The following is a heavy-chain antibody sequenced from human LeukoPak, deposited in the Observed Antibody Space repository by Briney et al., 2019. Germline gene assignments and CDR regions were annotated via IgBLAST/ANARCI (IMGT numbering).Heavy chain of an antibody. CDR3: AKDMGYSSSSGGALDY. Sequence: SETLSLTCTVSGGSISSSSYYWGWIRQPPGKGLGWIGSIYYSGSTYYNPSLKRRVTISVDTSKNQFSLKLSSVTAADTALYYCAKDMGYSSSSGGALDYWGQGTLVTVSS. D-gene: IGHD6-6*01. CDR2: IYYSGST. V-gene: IGHV4-39*07. J-gene: IGHJ4*02. CDR1: GGSISSSSYY.